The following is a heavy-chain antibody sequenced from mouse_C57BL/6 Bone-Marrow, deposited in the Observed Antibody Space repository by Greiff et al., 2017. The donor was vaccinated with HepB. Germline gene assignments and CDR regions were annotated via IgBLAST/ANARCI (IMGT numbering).Heavy chain of an antibody. Sequence: EVKLMESGEGLVKPGGSLKLSCAASGFTFSSYAMSWVRQTPEKRLEWVAYISSGGDYIYYADTVKGRFTISRDNARNTLYLQMSSRKAEDTAMYYCARDIYSNYVAFDYWGQGTTLTVSS. V-gene: IGHV5S21*01. CDR2: ISSGGDYI. CDR1: GFTFSSYA. J-gene: IGHJ2*01. D-gene: IGHD2-5*01. CDR3: ARDIYSNYVAFDY.